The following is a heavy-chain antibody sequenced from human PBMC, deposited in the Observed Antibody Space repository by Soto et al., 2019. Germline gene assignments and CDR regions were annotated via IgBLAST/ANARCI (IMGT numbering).Heavy chain of an antibody. CDR3: ARDLGQQLVDY. V-gene: IGHV1-18*01. CDR2: ISAYNGNK. J-gene: IGHJ4*02. Sequence: ASVKVSFKASGVTFSTSAMSWVRQAPGQGLEWMGWISAYNGNKKYAQKLQGRVTMTTDTSTSTAYMELRSLRSDDTAVYYCARDLGQQLVDYWGQGTLVTVSS. D-gene: IGHD6-13*01. CDR1: GVTFSTSA.